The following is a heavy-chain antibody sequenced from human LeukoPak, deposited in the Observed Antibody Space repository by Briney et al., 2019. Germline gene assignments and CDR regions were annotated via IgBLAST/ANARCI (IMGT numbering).Heavy chain of an antibody. J-gene: IGHJ4*02. CDR1: GGSFSGYY. Sequence: PSETLSLTCAVYGGSFSGYYWSWIRQPPGKGLEWIGEINHSGSTNYNPSLKSRVTISVDTSKNQFSLKLSSVTAADTAVYHCARCESILRELSHFDYWGQGTLVTVSS. CDR3: ARCESILRELSHFDY. D-gene: IGHD1-26*01. V-gene: IGHV4-34*01. CDR2: INHSGST.